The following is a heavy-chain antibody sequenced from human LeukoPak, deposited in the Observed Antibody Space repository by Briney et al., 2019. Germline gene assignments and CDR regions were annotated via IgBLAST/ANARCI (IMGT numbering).Heavy chain of an antibody. J-gene: IGHJ4*02. CDR3: ARVKAVARDF. V-gene: IGHV3-21*01. CDR1: GFIFSSYT. Sequence: KSGGSLRLSCAASGFIFSSYTMNWVRQAPGKGLEWVSSISGSSSYIFYADSVKGRFTISRDNAKNSLYLQMNSRRAEDTAVYYCARVKAVARDFWGQGTLVTVSS. D-gene: IGHD6-19*01. CDR2: ISGSSSYI.